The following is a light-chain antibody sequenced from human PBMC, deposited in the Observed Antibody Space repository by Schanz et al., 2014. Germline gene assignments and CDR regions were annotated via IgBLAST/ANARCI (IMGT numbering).Light chain of an antibody. V-gene: IGLV2-14*03. Sequence: QSALTQPASVSASLGQSITISCTGSSSDVGSSKYVSWYQQFPGKAPKLLIYDVSNRPSGVSYRFSGSKSGNTASLTISGLQAEDEADYYCSSYAGTNNFGVFGGGTKLTVL. CDR1: SSDVGSSKY. CDR2: DVS. J-gene: IGLJ3*02. CDR3: SSYAGTNNFGV.